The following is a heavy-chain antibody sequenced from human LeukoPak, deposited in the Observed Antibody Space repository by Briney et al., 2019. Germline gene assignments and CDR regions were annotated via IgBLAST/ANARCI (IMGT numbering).Heavy chain of an antibody. D-gene: IGHD1-26*01. CDR2: INAGNGNT. Sequence: ASVKVSCKASGYTFTSYAMHWVRQAPGQRLEWMGWINAGNGNTKYSQKFQGRVTITRDTSASTAYMELSSLRSEDTAVYYCARDGEHSGSYQRIGGFDYWGQGTLVTVSS. V-gene: IGHV1-3*01. CDR3: ARDGEHSGSYQRIGGFDY. CDR1: GYTFTSYA. J-gene: IGHJ4*02.